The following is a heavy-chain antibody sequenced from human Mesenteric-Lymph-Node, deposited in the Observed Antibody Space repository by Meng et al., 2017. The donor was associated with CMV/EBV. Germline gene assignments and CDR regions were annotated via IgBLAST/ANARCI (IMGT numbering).Heavy chain of an antibody. V-gene: IGHV4-39*01. CDR3: ASGGRVDAFDV. Sequence: SETLSLTCTVSGGSVSSNYYYWGWIRQPPGQGLEWIGTVYYSGNTYNNSSLESRVTISVDTSKNHFSLKLTSVTAADTAMYFCASGGRVDAFDVWGQGTGVTVSS. CDR2: VYYSGNT. CDR1: GGSVSSNYYY. D-gene: IGHD2-15*01. J-gene: IGHJ3*01.